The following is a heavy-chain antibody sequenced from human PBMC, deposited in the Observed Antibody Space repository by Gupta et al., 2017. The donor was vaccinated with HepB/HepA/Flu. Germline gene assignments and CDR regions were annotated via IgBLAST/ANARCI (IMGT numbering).Heavy chain of an antibody. Sequence: QVQLVQSGAEVKKPGASVKVSCKASGYTFTSYDIHWVRQATGQGLEWMGWMNPNSGNTGYAQKFQGRVTMTRNTSISTAYMELSSLRSEDTAVYYCARGPKVPFFPATIADYYGMDVWGQGTTVTVSS. J-gene: IGHJ6*02. CDR2: MNPNSGNT. V-gene: IGHV1-8*01. D-gene: IGHD1-1*01. CDR1: GYTFTSYD. CDR3: ARGPKVPFFPATIADYYGMDV.